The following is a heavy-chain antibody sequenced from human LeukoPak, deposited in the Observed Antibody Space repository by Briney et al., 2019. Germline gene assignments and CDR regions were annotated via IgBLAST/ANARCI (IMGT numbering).Heavy chain of an antibody. CDR3: ARGGGNYDFWSGYSVYYFDY. CDR1: GGSFSGYY. V-gene: IGHV4-34*01. J-gene: IGHJ4*02. CDR2: INHSGST. D-gene: IGHD3-3*01. Sequence: SETLSLTCAVYGGSFSGYYWSWIRQPPGKGLEWIGEINHSGSTNYNPSLKSRVTISVDTSKNQFSLKLSSMTAADTAVYYCARGGGNYDFWSGYSVYYFDYWGQGTLVTVSS.